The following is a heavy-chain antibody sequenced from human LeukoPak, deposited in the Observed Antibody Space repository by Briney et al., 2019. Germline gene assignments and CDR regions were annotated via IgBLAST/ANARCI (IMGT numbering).Heavy chain of an antibody. D-gene: IGHD4-23*01. CDR1: GYTFTNYG. CDR3: AREVNYGMDV. CDR2: ISAYNGNT. Sequence: VASVKVSCKASGYTFTNYGITWVRQAPGQGLEWMGWISAYNGNTNYAQSLQGRVTMTTDTSTSTAYMEVRSLRSDDTAVYYCAREVNYGMDVWGQGTTVTVSS. J-gene: IGHJ6*02. V-gene: IGHV1-18*01.